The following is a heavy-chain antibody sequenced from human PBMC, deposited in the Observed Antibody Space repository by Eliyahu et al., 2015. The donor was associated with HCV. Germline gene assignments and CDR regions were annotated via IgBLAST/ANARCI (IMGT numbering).Heavy chain of an antibody. D-gene: IGHD2-2*01. CDR2: IYYRGST. J-gene: IGHJ3*02. V-gene: IGHV4-59*01. CDR1: GGSISSYY. Sequence: QVQLQESGPGLVKPSETLSLTCTXSGGSISSYYXXWIRQPPGKGLEXIGYIYYRGSTNYNPSLKSRVTIPVDTSKNQFSLKLSSVTAADTAVYYCARAGYCSSTSCYLKAHYAFDIWGQGTMVTVSS. CDR3: ARAGYCSSTSCYLKAHYAFDI.